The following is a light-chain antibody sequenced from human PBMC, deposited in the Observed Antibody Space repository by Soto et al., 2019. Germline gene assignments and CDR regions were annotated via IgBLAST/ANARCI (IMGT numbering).Light chain of an antibody. CDR1: QSISSW. Sequence: DIQMTQSPSTLSASVGDRVTITCRASQSISSWLAWYQQKPGKAPKLLIYDASSLESGVPSRFSGSGSGTEFTLTISSLQPDDFATYYCQQYAGSPWTFGQGTKVEIK. V-gene: IGKV1-5*01. J-gene: IGKJ1*01. CDR2: DAS. CDR3: QQYAGSPWT.